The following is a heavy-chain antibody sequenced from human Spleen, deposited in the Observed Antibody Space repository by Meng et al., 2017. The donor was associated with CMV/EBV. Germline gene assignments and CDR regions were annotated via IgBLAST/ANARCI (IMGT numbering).Heavy chain of an antibody. CDR3: ARSGHRTYNWFDP. CDR2: ISWNSGSI. J-gene: IGHJ5*02. Sequence: SLKISCAASGFTFDVYAMHWVRQAPGKGLEWVSGISWNSGSIGYADSVKGRFTISRDNAKNSLYLQMNSLRAEDTAVYYCARSGHRTYNWFDPWGQGTLVTVSS. D-gene: IGHD3-10*01. CDR1: GFTFDVYA. V-gene: IGHV3-9*01.